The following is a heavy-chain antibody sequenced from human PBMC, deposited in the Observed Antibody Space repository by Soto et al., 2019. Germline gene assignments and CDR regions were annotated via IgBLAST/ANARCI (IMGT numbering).Heavy chain of an antibody. CDR3: ARRAWDSYYAIDV. J-gene: IGHJ6*02. CDR2: ISYDGSDK. D-gene: IGHD3-22*01. CDR1: GFTYTDFA. V-gene: IGHV3-30*09. Sequence: VQLVESGGGEVQPGRSLRLSCAASGFTYTDFALHWVRQAPGTGLEWVAIISYDGSDKSYADSVKGRFAISRDNPKNTLYLEMNSLRPEDTAVYFCARRAWDSYYAIDVWGQGTTVTVFS.